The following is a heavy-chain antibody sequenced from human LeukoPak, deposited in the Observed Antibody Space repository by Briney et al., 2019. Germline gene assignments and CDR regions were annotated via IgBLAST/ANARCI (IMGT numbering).Heavy chain of an antibody. CDR1: GGSISRSSYY. J-gene: IGHJ4*02. CDR3: ARAPVATIIFDY. V-gene: IGHV4-39*07. Sequence: PSETLSLTCTVSGGSISRSSYYWGWIRQPPGKGLEWTGSIYYSGSTYYNPSLKSRVTISVDTSKNQFSLKLSSVTAADTAVYYCARAPVATIIFDYWGQGTLVTVSS. CDR2: IYYSGST. D-gene: IGHD5-12*01.